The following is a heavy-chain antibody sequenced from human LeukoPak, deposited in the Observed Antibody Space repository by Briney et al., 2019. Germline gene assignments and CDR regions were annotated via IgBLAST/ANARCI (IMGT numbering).Heavy chain of an antibody. J-gene: IGHJ4*02. CDR3: ARDSSYDYVWGSYRYTPFDH. CDR1: GFTFSSYS. D-gene: IGHD3-16*02. CDR2: ISGSSSYI. Sequence: GGSLRLSCAASGFTFSSYSMNWVRQAPGKGLEWVSAISGSSSYIYYADSVKGRFTISRDNAKNSLYVQMNSLRAEDTAVYYCARDSSYDYVWGSYRYTPFDHWGLGTLVTVSS. V-gene: IGHV3-21*01.